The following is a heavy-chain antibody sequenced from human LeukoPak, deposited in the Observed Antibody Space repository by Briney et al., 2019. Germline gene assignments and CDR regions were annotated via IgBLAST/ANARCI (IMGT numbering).Heavy chain of an antibody. CDR2: IIPILGIA. V-gene: IGHV1-69*02. J-gene: IGHJ4*02. Sequence: VKVSCKASGGTFSSYTISWVRQAPGQGLEWMGRIIPILGIANYAQKFQGRVTITADKSTSTACMELSSLRSEDTAVYYCARADSDITIFGVVRFDYWGQGTLVTVSS. CDR3: ARADSDITIFGVVRFDY. D-gene: IGHD3-3*01. CDR1: GGTFSSYT.